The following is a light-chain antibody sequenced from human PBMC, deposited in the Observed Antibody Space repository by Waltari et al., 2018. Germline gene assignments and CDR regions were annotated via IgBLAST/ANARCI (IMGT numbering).Light chain of an antibody. CDR2: GAS. CDR1: QNMDAS. V-gene: IGKV3-15*01. Sequence: EIVMTQAPETPSVSPGQRVTLSCRASQNMDASFAWHQQRPGQAPRVLISGASYRVTGIPDRFSGGGSGTEFTLTISSLQSEDVAIYYCQQFHTWPLTFGGGTKVEIK. CDR3: QQFHTWPLT. J-gene: IGKJ4*01.